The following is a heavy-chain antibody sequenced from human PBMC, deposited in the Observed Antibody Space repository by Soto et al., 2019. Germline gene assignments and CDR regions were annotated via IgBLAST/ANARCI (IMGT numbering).Heavy chain of an antibody. V-gene: IGHV4-28*01. CDR1: GYSISRRNW. CDR2: IYYRGSP. Sequence: SETLSLTCAGSGYSISRRNWWGWVRQPPRKGLEWVGYIYYRGSPYYNPSLKSRVTMSVDTSKNQCTLRLNSVTAVDTAGYYSATNRGVPQRHGLAYWAQATLVPVSS. J-gene: IGHJ4*02. CDR3: ATNRGVPQRHGLAY. D-gene: IGHD2-8*01.